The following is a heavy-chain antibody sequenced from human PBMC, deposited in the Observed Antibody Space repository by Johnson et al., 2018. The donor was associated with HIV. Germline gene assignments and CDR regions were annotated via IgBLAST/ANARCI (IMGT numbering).Heavy chain of an antibody. D-gene: IGHD7-27*01. CDR1: GFTFDDYG. J-gene: IGHJ3*02. V-gene: IGHV3-20*04. CDR3: AKLGRALFDAFYI. Sequence: VQLVESGGGVVRPGGSLRLSCAASGFTFDDYGMSWVRQAPGKGLEWVSGINWNGGRTGCGDAVMGRFTISRDNSNNTLYLQMNSLRAEDTAVYYCAKLGRALFDAFYIWGQGTMVTVSS. CDR2: INWNGGRT.